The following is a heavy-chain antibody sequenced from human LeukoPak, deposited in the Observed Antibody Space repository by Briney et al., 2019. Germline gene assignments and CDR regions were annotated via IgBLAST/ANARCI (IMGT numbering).Heavy chain of an antibody. V-gene: IGHV1-69*13. Sequence: ASVKVSCKASGGTFSSYAISWVRQAPEQGLEWMGGIIPIFGTANYAQKFQGRVTITADESTSTAYMELSSLRSEDTAVYYCARAASPDSGWYWFDPWGQGTLVTVSS. CDR3: ARAASPDSGWYWFDP. J-gene: IGHJ5*02. CDR1: GGTFSSYA. D-gene: IGHD6-19*01. CDR2: IIPIFGTA.